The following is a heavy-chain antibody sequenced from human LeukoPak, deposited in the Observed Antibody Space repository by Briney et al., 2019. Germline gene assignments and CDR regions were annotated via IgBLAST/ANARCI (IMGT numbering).Heavy chain of an antibody. CDR2: INHSGST. CDR3: ARKYRALVVPAAMIHDAFDI. V-gene: IGHV4-34*01. D-gene: IGHD2-2*01. J-gene: IGHJ3*02. CDR1: GGSFSGYY. Sequence: SETLSLTCAVYGGSFSGYYWSWIRQPPGKGLEWIGEINHSGSTNYNPSLKSRVTISVDTSKNQFSLKLGSVTAADTAVYYCARKYRALVVPAAMIHDAFDIWGQGAMVTVSS.